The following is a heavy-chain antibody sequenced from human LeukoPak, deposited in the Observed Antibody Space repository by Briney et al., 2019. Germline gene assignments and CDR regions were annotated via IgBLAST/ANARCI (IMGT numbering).Heavy chain of an antibody. D-gene: IGHD6-13*01. CDR3: ARCIAARSYYYYYMDV. CDR2: IYYSGST. J-gene: IGHJ6*03. V-gene: IGHV4-39*01. CDR1: GGSISSSSYY. Sequence: SETLSLTCTVSGGSISSSSYYWGWIRQPPGKGLEWIGSIYYSGSTYYNPSLKSRVTISVDTSKNQFSLKLSSVTAADTAVYYCARCIAARSYYYYYMDVWGKGTTVTVSS.